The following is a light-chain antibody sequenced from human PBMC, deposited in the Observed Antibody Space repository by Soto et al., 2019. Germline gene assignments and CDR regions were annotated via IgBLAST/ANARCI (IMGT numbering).Light chain of an antibody. CDR2: DVS. J-gene: IGLJ1*01. V-gene: IGLV2-14*03. CDR1: SSDVGGYNY. Sequence: QSVLTPPASVSGSPGQSITISCTGTSSDVGGYNYVSWYQQHPGKAPKFMIYDVSSRPSGVSNRFSGSKSGNTASLTISGLQAEDEADYYCCSYTTSNTRQIVFGTGTQLTVL. CDR3: CSYTTSNTRQIV.